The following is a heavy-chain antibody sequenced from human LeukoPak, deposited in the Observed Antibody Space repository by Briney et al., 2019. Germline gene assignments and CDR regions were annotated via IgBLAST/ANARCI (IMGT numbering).Heavy chain of an antibody. CDR1: GGTFRNYY. CDR3: AVDILTGPSY. D-gene: IGHD3-9*01. CDR2: IYYSGYT. V-gene: IGHV4-59*01. Sequence: SETLSLTCTVSGGTFRNYYWSWIRQPPGKGLEWIGYIYYSGYTRYNPSLKSRVTISVDTSKNRFSLRLNSVTAADTAVYYCAVDILTGPSYWGQGALVTVSS. J-gene: IGHJ4*02.